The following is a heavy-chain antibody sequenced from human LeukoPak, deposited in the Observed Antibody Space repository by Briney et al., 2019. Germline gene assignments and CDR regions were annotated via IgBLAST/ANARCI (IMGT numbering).Heavy chain of an antibody. CDR2: INHSGST. CDR1: GGSFSGYY. V-gene: IGHV4-34*01. D-gene: IGHD3-16*02. J-gene: IGHJ4*02. CDR3: ARDRQTFYDYVGGNYRFYFDY. Sequence: SETLSLTCAVYGGSFSGYYWSWIRQPPGKGLEWIGEINHSGSTNYNPSLKSRVTISVDTSKNQFSLKLSSVTAADTAVYYCARDRQTFYDYVGGNYRFYFDYWGQGTLVTVSS.